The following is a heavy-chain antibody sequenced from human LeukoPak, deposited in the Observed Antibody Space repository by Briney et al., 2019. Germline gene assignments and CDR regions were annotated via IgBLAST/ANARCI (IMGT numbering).Heavy chain of an antibody. J-gene: IGHJ3*02. V-gene: IGHV4-34*01. CDR3: ARETDSSSVAFDI. D-gene: IGHD6-6*01. CDR1: GGSFSGYY. CDR2: INHSGST. Sequence: PSETLSLTCAVYGGSFSGYYWSWIRQPPGKGLEWIGEINHSGSTYYNPSLKSRVTISVDTSKNQFSLKLSSVTAADTAVYYCARETDSSSVAFDIWGQGTMVTVSS.